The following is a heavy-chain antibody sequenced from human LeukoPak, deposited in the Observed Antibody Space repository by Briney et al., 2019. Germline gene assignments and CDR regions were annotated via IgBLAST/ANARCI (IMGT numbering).Heavy chain of an antibody. CDR1: GGSFSGYH. CDR3: ARGFPSSSRWFDP. J-gene: IGHJ5*02. V-gene: IGHV4-34*01. D-gene: IGHD6-6*01. Sequence: SETLSLTCGVYGGSFSGYHWTWIRLRPGRGLEWIGDIDHSGSTHYNPSLKSRVTISLDTSNNQFSLKLNSVTAADTAVYYCARGFPSSSRWFDPWGQGTLVTVSS. CDR2: IDHSGST.